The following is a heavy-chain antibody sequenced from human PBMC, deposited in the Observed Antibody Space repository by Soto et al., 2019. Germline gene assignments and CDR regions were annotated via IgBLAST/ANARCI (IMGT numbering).Heavy chain of an antibody. D-gene: IGHD6-6*01. CDR2: ISSSSSTI. Sequence: GGSLRLSCAASGFTFSSYSMNWVRQAPGKGLEWVSYISSSSSTIYYADSVKGRFTISRDNDKNSLYLQMNSLRDEDTAVYYCARSRARPEYSSSSPHFDYWGQGTLVTGSS. V-gene: IGHV3-48*02. CDR1: GFTFSSYS. J-gene: IGHJ4*02. CDR3: ARSRARPEYSSSSPHFDY.